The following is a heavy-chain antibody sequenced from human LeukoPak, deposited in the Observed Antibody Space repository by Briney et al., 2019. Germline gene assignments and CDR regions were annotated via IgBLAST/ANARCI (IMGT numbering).Heavy chain of an antibody. CDR1: GGSSSGYY. J-gene: IGHJ6*03. CDR3: ARAWDSSSWSPYYYYYMDV. CDR2: INHSGST. Sequence: SETLSLTCAVYGGSSSGYYWRWIRQPPGKGLEWIGEINHSGSTNYNPSLKSRVTISVDTSKKQFSLQLNSVTPEDTAVYYCARAWDSSSWSPYYYYYMDVWGKGTTVTVSS. D-gene: IGHD6-13*01. V-gene: IGHV4-34*01.